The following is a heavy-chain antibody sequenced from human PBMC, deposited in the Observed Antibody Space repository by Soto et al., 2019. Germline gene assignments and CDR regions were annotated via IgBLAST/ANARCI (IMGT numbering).Heavy chain of an antibody. CDR3: ARERPYYGFDY. V-gene: IGHV4-61*08. Sequence: SETLSLTCNVSGGSVTTAAYYWSWLRQTPGKGLEWIGFISYSGSTNYNPSLKSRVTISVDTSKNQFSLKLTSVTAADTAVYYCARERPYYGFDYWGQGSLVTVSS. J-gene: IGHJ4*02. D-gene: IGHD3-22*01. CDR2: ISYSGST. CDR1: GGSVTTAAYY.